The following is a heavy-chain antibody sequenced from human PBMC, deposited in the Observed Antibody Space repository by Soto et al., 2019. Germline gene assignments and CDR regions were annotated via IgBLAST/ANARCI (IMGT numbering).Heavy chain of an antibody. CDR3: IADVPNDSVYLPIDY. CDR1: GYSFTRHY. D-gene: IGHD3-22*01. J-gene: IGHJ4*02. Sequence: GASVKVSCKAIGYSFTRHYVHWVRQAPGQGLEWMGTIFPGGVNIAYAQKFEGRVTMTKDTTTSTLYLQMNSLKTEDTAVYYCIADVPNDSVYLPIDYWGQGTLVTVSS. V-gene: IGHV1-46*01. CDR2: IFPGGVNI.